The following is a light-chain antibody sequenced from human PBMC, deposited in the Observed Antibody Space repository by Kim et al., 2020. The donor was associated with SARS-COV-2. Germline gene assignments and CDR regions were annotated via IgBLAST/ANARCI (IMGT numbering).Light chain of an antibody. CDR2: GKN. J-gene: IGLJ2*01. CDR3: NSRDTTGKHRV. V-gene: IGLV3-19*01. CDR1: SLKESY. Sequence: LGQKGWITCQGDSLKESYSSRYQQKPGRGPVLVIDGKNNRRSRIPDRFSGSSSGNTSSLTITSTQAEDEADYYCNSRDTTGKHRVFGGGTQLTVL.